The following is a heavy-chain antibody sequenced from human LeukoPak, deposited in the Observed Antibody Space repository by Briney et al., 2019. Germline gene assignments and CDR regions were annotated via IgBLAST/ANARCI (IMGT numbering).Heavy chain of an antibody. Sequence: GGSLRLSCAASGFTFSSYSMNWVRQAPGKGLEWVSSISSSSSYIYYADSVKGRFTISRDNAKNSLYLQMNSLRAEDTAVYYCARDAITMARGVISPWGQGTLVTVSS. J-gene: IGHJ5*02. V-gene: IGHV3-21*01. D-gene: IGHD3-10*01. CDR2: ISSSSSYI. CDR3: ARDAITMARGVISP. CDR1: GFTFSSYS.